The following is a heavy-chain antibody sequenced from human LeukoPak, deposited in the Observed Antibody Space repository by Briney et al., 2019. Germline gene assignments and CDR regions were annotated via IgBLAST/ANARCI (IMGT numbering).Heavy chain of an antibody. Sequence: GGSLRLSCAASGFTFRSYYMSWIRQAPGKGLQWVAYIGASGSTIYYTDSVKGRFTISRDNAKNTLYLQMNSLRAEDTAVYYCARVTDSSGYYWSPADAFDIWGQGTMVTVSS. V-gene: IGHV3-11*04. CDR1: GFTFRSYY. CDR2: IGASGSTI. CDR3: ARVTDSSGYYWSPADAFDI. J-gene: IGHJ3*02. D-gene: IGHD3-22*01.